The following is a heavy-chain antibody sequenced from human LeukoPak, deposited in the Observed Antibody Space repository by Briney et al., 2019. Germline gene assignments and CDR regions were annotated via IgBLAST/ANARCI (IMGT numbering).Heavy chain of an antibody. J-gene: IGHJ3*02. D-gene: IGHD3-3*01. V-gene: IGHV1-69*05. Sequence: GASVKVSCKASGGTFSSYAISWVRQAPGQGLEWMGGNIPIFGTANYAQKFQGRVTITTDESTSTAYMELSSLRSEDTAVYYCARVGPSSIFGVVHDAFDIWGQGTMVTVSS. CDR3: ARVGPSSIFGVVHDAFDI. CDR1: GGTFSSYA. CDR2: NIPIFGTA.